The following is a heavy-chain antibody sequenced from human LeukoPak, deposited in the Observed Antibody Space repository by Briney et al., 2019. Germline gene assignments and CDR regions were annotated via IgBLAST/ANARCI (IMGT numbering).Heavy chain of an antibody. D-gene: IGHD4-17*01. J-gene: IGHJ4*02. Sequence: SETLSLTCTVSGGSISGSYWSWIRRPPGKGRKWIAYMYNSGSTNYNPSLKSRVTISIDTSKNQFSLKLSSLTAADTAIYYCARGIESYGDYGYWGQGTLVTVSS. CDR1: GGSISGSY. CDR3: ARGIESYGDYGY. CDR2: MYNSGST. V-gene: IGHV4-59*01.